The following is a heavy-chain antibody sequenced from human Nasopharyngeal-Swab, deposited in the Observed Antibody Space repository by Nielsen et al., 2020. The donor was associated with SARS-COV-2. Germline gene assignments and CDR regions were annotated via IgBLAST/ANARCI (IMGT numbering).Heavy chain of an antibody. V-gene: IGHV1-69*13. CDR3: ARDGVSVVVVAATPFYYYGMDV. J-gene: IGHJ6*02. Sequence: SVKVSCKASGGTFSSYAISWVRQAPGQGLEWMGGIIPIFGTANYAQKFQGIVTITADESQSTAYMELSSLRSEDTAVYYCARDGVSVVVVAATPFYYYGMDVWGQGTTVTVSS. CDR2: IIPIFGTA. CDR1: GGTFSSYA. D-gene: IGHD2-15*01.